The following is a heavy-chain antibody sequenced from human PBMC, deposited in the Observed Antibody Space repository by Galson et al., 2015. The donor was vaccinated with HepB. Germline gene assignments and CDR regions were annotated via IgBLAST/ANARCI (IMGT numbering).Heavy chain of an antibody. Sequence: SVKVSCKASGFTFTNYDISWVRHAPGQGLEWMGWISAYNGNTNYAQKFQGRVTMTTDTSTSTAYMDLRSLRSDDTAVYYCAREGSYCSGGSCWARNWFDPWGQGTLVTVSS. D-gene: IGHD2-15*01. CDR2: ISAYNGNT. J-gene: IGHJ5*02. CDR1: GFTFTNYD. CDR3: AREGSYCSGGSCWARNWFDP. V-gene: IGHV1-18*01.